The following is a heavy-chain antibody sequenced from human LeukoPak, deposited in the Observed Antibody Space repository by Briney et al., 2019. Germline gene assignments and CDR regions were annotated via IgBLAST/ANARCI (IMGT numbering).Heavy chain of an antibody. CDR2: IYTSGST. CDR1: GGSISSGSYY. J-gene: IGHJ4*02. Sequence: SETLSLTCTVSGGSISSGSYYWSWIRQPAGKGLEWIGRIYTSGSTNYNPSLKSRVTISVDTSKNQFSLKLSSVTAADTAVYYCAFTAMVPYYFDYWGQGTPVTVSS. CDR3: AFTAMVPYYFDY. V-gene: IGHV4-61*02. D-gene: IGHD5-18*01.